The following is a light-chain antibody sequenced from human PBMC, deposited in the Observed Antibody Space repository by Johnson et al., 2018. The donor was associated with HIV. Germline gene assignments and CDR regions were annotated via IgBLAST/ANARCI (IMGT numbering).Light chain of an antibody. V-gene: IGLV1-51*02. Sequence: QSVLTQPPSVSAAPGQKVTISCSGSSSNIGNNYVSWYQQLPGTAPKLLIYENNKRPSGIPDRFSGSKSGTSATLGITGLQTGDEADYYCGTWDSSLSAAYCFGTGTKVTVL. CDR3: GTWDSSLSAAYC. CDR2: ENN. CDR1: SSNIGNNY. J-gene: IGLJ1*01.